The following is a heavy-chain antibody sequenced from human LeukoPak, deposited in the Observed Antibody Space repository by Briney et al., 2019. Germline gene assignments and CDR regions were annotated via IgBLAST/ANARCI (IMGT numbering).Heavy chain of an antibody. Sequence: SETLSLTCTVSGGSISSSSYYWGWIRQPPGKGLEWIGSIYYSESTYSNPSLKSRVTISVDTSKNQFSLKLSSVTAADTAVYYCARSPRSASLGYYFDYWGQGTLVTVSS. V-gene: IGHV4-39*07. CDR1: GGSISSSSYY. J-gene: IGHJ4*02. CDR3: ARSPRSASLGYYFDY. D-gene: IGHD1-26*01. CDR2: IYYSEST.